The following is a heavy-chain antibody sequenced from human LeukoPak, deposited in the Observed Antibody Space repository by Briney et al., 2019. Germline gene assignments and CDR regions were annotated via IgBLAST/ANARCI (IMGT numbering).Heavy chain of an antibody. Sequence: GRSLRLSCAASGFTFSSYAMHWVRQAPGKGLEWVAVVSYDGSNKYYADSVKGRFTISRDNSKNTLYLQMNSLRAEDTAVYYCARDLGYCSGGSCMGYWGQGTLVTVSS. CDR2: VSYDGSNK. J-gene: IGHJ4*02. CDR3: ARDLGYCSGGSCMGY. D-gene: IGHD2-15*01. V-gene: IGHV3-30*04. CDR1: GFTFSSYA.